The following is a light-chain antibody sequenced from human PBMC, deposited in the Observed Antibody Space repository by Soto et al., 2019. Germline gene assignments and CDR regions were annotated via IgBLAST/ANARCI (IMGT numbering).Light chain of an antibody. Sequence: LTPSGGALCMSPVQKAIVSCRGSQSVSNNYLAWYQQKPGQAPRLLIYGASNRASGIQERFGSGRSGTDLPLTTTRLADDDFPAYYRQQYGPSGTFGQGTKVDIK. CDR1: QSVSNNY. CDR2: GAS. CDR3: QQYGPSGT. J-gene: IGKJ1*01. V-gene: IGKV3-20*01.